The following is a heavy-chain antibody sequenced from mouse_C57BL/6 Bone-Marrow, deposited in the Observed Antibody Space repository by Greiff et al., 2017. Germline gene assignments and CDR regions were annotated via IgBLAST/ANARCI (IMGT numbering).Heavy chain of an antibody. V-gene: IGHV1-18*01. CDR3: ARGMFYYGNYNYAMDY. Sequence: VQLQQSGPELVKPGASVKIPCKASGYTFTDYNMDWVKQSHGKSLEWIGDINPNNGGTIYNQKFKGKATLTVDKSSSTAYMELRSLTSEDTAVYYWARGMFYYGNYNYAMDYWGQGTSVTVSS. CDR2: INPNNGGT. CDR1: GYTFTDYN. D-gene: IGHD2-1*01. J-gene: IGHJ4*01.